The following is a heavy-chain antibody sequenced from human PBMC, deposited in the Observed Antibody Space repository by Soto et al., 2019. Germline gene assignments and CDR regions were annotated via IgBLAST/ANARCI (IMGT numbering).Heavy chain of an antibody. V-gene: IGHV3-53*01. CDR3: ARSRYSSGWYDY. CDR1: GFTVSSNY. D-gene: IGHD6-19*01. Sequence: GGSLRLSCAASGFTVSSNYMSWVRQAPGKGLEWVSVIYSGGSTYYADSVKGRFTISRDNSKNTLYLQMNSLRAEDTAVYYCARSRYSSGWYDYWGQGTLVTVSS. J-gene: IGHJ4*02. CDR2: IYSGGST.